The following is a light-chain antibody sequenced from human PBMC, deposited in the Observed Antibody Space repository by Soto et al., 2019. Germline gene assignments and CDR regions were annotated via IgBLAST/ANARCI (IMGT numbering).Light chain of an antibody. CDR3: SSYAGSNNV. CDR2: EVS. CDR1: SSDVGGYNY. V-gene: IGLV2-8*01. Sequence: QSALTQPPSASGSPGQSVTISCTGTSSDVGGYNYVSWYQQHPGKAPKLMIYEVSKRPSGVPDRFSGPKSGNTASLTVSGLQAEDEADYYCSSYAGSNNVFGTGTKVTVL. J-gene: IGLJ1*01.